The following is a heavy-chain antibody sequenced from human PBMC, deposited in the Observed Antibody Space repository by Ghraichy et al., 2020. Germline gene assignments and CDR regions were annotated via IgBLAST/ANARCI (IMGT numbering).Heavy chain of an antibody. CDR1: GYTFTSYG. CDR3: AREKWRIYGLGSCFDS. V-gene: IGHV1-18*01. J-gene: IGHJ4*02. D-gene: IGHD3-10*01. CDR2: ISAYNGNT. Sequence: ASVKVSCKASGYTFTSYGFGWVRQAPGQGLEWMGWISAYNGNTNYAQNFQGRVTMTTDTSTSTAYMELRSLRSDDTAVYYCAREKWRIYGLGSCFDSWGQGTLVTVSS.